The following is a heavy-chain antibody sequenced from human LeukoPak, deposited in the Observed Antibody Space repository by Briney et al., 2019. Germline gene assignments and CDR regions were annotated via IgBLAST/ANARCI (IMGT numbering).Heavy chain of an antibody. J-gene: IGHJ4*02. D-gene: IGHD2-2*01. Sequence: ASVKVSCKASGYTFTSYGISWVRQAPGQGLEWMGWISAYNGNTNYAQKLQGRVTMTTDTSTSTAYMELRSLRSDDTAVYYCARVSRDCGSTRRYVGLCTFDYWGQGTLVTVSS. V-gene: IGHV1-18*01. CDR2: ISAYNGNT. CDR1: GYTFTSYG. CDR3: ARVSRDCGSTRRYVGLCTFDY.